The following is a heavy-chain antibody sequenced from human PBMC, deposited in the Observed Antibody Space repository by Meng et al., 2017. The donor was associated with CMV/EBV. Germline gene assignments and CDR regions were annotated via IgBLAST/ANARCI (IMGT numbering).Heavy chain of an antibody. Sequence: KASGYTFTGYYIHWVRQAPGQGPEWMGWINPNGGDTNYAQKFQGRVTMTLDTSISTAYMELSRLRSDDTAVYYCARRIVVVPAAYLGYWGQGTLVTVSS. J-gene: IGHJ4*02. D-gene: IGHD2-2*01. CDR1: GYTFTGYY. CDR3: ARRIVVVPAAYLGY. CDR2: INPNGGDT. V-gene: IGHV1-2*02.